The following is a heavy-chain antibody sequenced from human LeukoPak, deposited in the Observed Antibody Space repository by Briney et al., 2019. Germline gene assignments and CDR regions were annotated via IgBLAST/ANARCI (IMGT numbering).Heavy chain of an antibody. CDR1: GGSFSGYY. D-gene: IGHD1-26*01. J-gene: IGHJ4*02. CDR3: ARPMYSGSYYFDY. CDR2: INHSGST. Sequence: SETLSLTCAAYGGSFSGYYWSWIRQPPGKGLEWIGEINHSGSTNYNPSLKSRVTISVDTSKNQFSLKLSSVTAADTAVYYCARPMYSGSYYFDYWGQGTLVTVSS. V-gene: IGHV4-34*01.